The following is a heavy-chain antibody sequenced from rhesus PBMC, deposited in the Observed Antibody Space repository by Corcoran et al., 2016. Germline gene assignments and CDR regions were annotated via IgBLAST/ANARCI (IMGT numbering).Heavy chain of an antibody. J-gene: IGHJ1*01. Sequence: EVQLVQSGAEVKKPGASVKISCKASGYTFTDYYLHWVRQAPGKGLEWMGRADPDDGEAIHAQKFQDRVTITADTATGTAYMELSSVTAADTAVYYCARGLELPYFEFWGQGALVTVSS. CDR2: ADPDDGEA. V-gene: IGHV1-111*02. CDR3: ARGLELPYFEF. CDR1: GYTFTDYY. D-gene: IGHD1-26*01.